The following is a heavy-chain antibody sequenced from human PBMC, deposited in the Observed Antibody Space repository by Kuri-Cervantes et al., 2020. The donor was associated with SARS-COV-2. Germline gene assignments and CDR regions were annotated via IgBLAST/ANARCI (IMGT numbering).Heavy chain of an antibody. Sequence: GSLRLSCTASGGSISSYYWSWIRQPPGKGLEWIGYIYYSGSTNYNPSLKSRVTISVDTSKNQFSLKLSSVTAADTAVYYCARSSGDIVVVPVFDPWGQGTLVTVSS. V-gene: IGHV4-59*01. CDR3: ARSSGDIVVVPVFDP. J-gene: IGHJ5*02. D-gene: IGHD2-2*01. CDR1: GGSISSYY. CDR2: IYYSGST.